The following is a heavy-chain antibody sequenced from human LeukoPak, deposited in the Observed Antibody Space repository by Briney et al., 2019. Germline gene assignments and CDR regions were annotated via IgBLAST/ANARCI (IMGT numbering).Heavy chain of an antibody. D-gene: IGHD4-11*01. Sequence: ASVKVSCKASGYTFTSYGISWVRQAPGQGLEWMGWISAYNGNTNYAQKLQGRVTMTTDTSTSTAYMELRSLRSDDTAVYYCARVCYDYINYADGYYYMDVWGKGTTVTVSS. J-gene: IGHJ6*03. CDR1: GYTFTSYG. CDR2: ISAYNGNT. V-gene: IGHV1-18*01. CDR3: ARVCYDYINYADGYYYMDV.